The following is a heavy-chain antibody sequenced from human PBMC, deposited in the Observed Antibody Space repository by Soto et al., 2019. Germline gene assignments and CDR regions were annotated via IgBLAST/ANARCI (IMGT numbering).Heavy chain of an antibody. CDR1: GGTFSSYA. J-gene: IGHJ6*02. Sequence: SGKVSCKASGGTFSSYAISWVRQAPGQGLEWMGGIIPIFGTANYAQKFQGRVAITADESTSTAYMELSSLRSEDTAVYYCARGMRGGRYHFWSGPLRYYYGMDVWGQGTTVPVSS. V-gene: IGHV1-69*13. CDR3: ARGMRGGRYHFWSGPLRYYYGMDV. D-gene: IGHD3-3*01. CDR2: IIPIFGTA.